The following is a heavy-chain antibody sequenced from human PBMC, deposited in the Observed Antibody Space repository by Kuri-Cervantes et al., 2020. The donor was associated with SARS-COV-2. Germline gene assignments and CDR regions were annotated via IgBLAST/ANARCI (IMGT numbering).Heavy chain of an antibody. CDR3: ARAVVPAAYYYYYYMDV. CDR2: IYYSGST. J-gene: IGHJ6*03. D-gene: IGHD2-2*01. CDR1: GGSISSGDYY. Sequence: SETLSLTCTVSGGSISSGDYYWSWIRQPPGKGLEWIGYIYYSGSTNYNPSLKSRVTMSVDTSKNQFSLKLSSVTAADTAVYYCARAVVPAAYYYYYYMDVWGKGTTVTVSS. V-gene: IGHV4-30-4*08.